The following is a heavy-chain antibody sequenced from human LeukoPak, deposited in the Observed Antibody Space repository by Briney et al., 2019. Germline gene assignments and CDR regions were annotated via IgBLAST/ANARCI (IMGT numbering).Heavy chain of an antibody. CDR3: ARDWDIVVVVAATTVGY. CDR2: ISSSGSTI. D-gene: IGHD2-15*01. Sequence: GGSLRLSCAASGFTFKSYAMSWIRQAPGKGLEWVSYISSSGSTIYYADSVKGRFTISRDNAKNSLYLQMNSLRAEDTAVYYCARDWDIVVVVAATTVGYWGQGTLVTVSS. V-gene: IGHV3-11*04. CDR1: GFTFKSYA. J-gene: IGHJ4*02.